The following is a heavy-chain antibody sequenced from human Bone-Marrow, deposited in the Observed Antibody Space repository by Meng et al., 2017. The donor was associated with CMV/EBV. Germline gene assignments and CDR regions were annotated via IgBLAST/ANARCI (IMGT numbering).Heavy chain of an antibody. CDR2: ISGSGGST. V-gene: IGHV3-23*01. CDR3: AQDVVLSFGELLSPYFDY. CDR1: GLIFGSYA. J-gene: IGHJ4*02. D-gene: IGHD3-10*01. Sequence: ASLNISSAASGLIFGSYAMSRVRDATGRGLEWVSTISGSGGSTYYADSVKGRFTISRDNSKNTLYLQMNSLRAEDTAVYYGAQDVVLSFGELLSPYFDYWGQGTLVTVSS.